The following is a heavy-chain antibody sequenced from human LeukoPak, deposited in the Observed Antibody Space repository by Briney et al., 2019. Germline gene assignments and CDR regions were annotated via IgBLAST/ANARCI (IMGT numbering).Heavy chain of an antibody. J-gene: IGHJ5*02. CDR1: GFTFSGSA. CDR2: IRSKANSYAT. CDR3: TRLADYGDYWVRFDP. V-gene: IGHV3-73*01. D-gene: IGHD4-17*01. Sequence: HPGRSLRLSCAASGFTFSGSAMHWVRQASGKGLEWVGRIRSKANSYATAYAASVKGRFTISRDDSKNTAYLQMNSLKTEDTAVYYCTRLADYGDYWVRFDPWGQGTLVTVSS.